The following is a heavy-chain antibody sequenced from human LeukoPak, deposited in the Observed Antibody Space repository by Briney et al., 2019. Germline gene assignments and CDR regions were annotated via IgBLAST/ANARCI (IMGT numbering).Heavy chain of an antibody. CDR2: INGATGNT. CDR1: GYTFTSHA. D-gene: IGHD2/OR15-2a*01. V-gene: IGHV1-3*01. CDR3: ARSIIIVPNTSYYYYYMDV. Sequence: ASVKVSCKASGYTFTSHALHWVRQAPGESLEWMAWINGATGNTEYSQKFQARVTITRDTSASTAYMGLSSLRSEDTAVYYCARSIIIVPNTSYYYYYMDVWGQGTRSPSP. J-gene: IGHJ6*02.